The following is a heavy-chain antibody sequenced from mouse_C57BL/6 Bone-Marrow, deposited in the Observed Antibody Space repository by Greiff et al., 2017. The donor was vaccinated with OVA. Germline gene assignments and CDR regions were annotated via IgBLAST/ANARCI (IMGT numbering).Heavy chain of an antibody. J-gene: IGHJ1*03. CDR1: GYTFTDYY. V-gene: IGHV1-76*01. D-gene: IGHD3-1*01. CDR2: IYPGSGNT. Sequence: QVQLKESGAELVRPGASVKLSCKASGYTFTDYYINWVKQRPGQGLEWIARIYPGSGNTYYNEKFKGKATLTAEKSSSTAYMQLSSLTSEDSAVYFCARSGLPGYFDVWGTGTTVTVSS. CDR3: ARSGLPGYFDV.